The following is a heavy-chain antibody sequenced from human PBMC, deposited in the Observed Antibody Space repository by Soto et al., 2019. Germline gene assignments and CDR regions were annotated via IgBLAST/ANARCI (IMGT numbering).Heavy chain of an antibody. CDR1: GFTFSSYA. CDR2: ISGSGGST. J-gene: IGHJ6*02. D-gene: IGHD6-13*01. CDR3: AKGSQQLQPNYGIDV. V-gene: IGHV3-23*01. Sequence: EVQLLESGGGLVQPGGSLRLSCAASGFTFSSYAMSWVRQAPGKGLEWVSAISGSGGSTYYADSVKGRFTISRDNSKNTLYLQRNSRRAEDTAVYYFAKGSQQLQPNYGIDVWGQGTTVTVSS.